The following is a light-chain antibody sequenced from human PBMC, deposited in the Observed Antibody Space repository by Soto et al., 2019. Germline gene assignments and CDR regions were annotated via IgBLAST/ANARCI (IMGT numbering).Light chain of an antibody. V-gene: IGKV3-11*01. Sequence: DIVFTQSPATLSLSPGERGTLSCRPSQSVSAYLAWYQQKPGQAPRLLIYDASIRATGIPSRFSGSGSGTDFTLTISSLEPEDFAIYYCQQRSTWPTFGQGTKVDIK. J-gene: IGKJ1*01. CDR2: DAS. CDR3: QQRSTWPT. CDR1: QSVSAY.